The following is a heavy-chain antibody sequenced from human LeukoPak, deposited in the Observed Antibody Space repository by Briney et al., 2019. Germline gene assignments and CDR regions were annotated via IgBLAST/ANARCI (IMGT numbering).Heavy chain of an antibody. V-gene: IGHV3-30-3*01. D-gene: IGHD6-19*01. Sequence: PGASLRLSCVASGFTFRSYAMHWVRQAPGKGLEWVIVISSDGTNKYYADSVKGRSTISRDNARNSLYLQMNSLRAEDTALYYCARGDDSSGWRGAAFDIWGPGTMVTVSS. CDR3: ARGDDSSGWRGAAFDI. J-gene: IGHJ3*02. CDR1: GFTFRSYA. CDR2: ISSDGTNK.